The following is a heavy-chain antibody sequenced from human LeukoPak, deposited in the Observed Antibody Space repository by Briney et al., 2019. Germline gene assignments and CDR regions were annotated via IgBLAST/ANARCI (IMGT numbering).Heavy chain of an antibody. J-gene: IGHJ4*02. CDR1: GFTFSSYG. Sequence: GGSLRLSCAASGFTFSSYGMHWVRQAPGKGLEWVAVISYDGSNKYYADSVKGRFTISRDNSKNTLYLQMNSLRAEDTAVYYCAKKGMDCSGGSCYSGYFDYWGQGTLVTVYS. CDR3: AKKGMDCSGGSCYSGYFDY. V-gene: IGHV3-30*18. CDR2: ISYDGSNK. D-gene: IGHD2-15*01.